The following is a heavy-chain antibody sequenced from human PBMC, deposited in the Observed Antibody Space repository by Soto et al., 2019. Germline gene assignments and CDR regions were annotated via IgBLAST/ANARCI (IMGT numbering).Heavy chain of an antibody. V-gene: IGHV4-34*01. D-gene: IGHD5-12*01. Sequence: QVQLQQWGAGLLKPSETLSLNCAVNGGSLSGYYRSWIRQPPGKGLEWIGEIKDGGRTNYRPSLKSRATISSDTANSQFSLRLYSVTAADTGVYYCARGQEGVVATHWDQGTLVTVSS. CDR3: ARGQEGVVATH. CDR1: GGSLSGYY. CDR2: IKDGGRT. J-gene: IGHJ4*02.